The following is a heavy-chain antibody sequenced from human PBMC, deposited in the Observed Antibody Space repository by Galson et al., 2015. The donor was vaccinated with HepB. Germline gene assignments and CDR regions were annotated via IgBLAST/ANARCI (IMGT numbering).Heavy chain of an antibody. Sequence: SLRLSCAASGFPFTSYDLTWVRQVPGRGLEWVSVINDDGSTTHYADSVKGRFTISRDNPENTVYLQMNSLRAEDTAVYYCAKGTTDSGWPDDAFDTWGQGTMVTV. CDR1: GFPFTSYD. CDR2: INDDGSTT. D-gene: IGHD6-19*01. V-gene: IGHV3-23*01. J-gene: IGHJ3*02. CDR3: AKGTTDSGWPDDAFDT.